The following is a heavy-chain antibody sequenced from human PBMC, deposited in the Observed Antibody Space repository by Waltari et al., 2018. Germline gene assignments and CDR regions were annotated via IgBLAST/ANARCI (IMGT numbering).Heavy chain of an antibody. V-gene: IGHV5-51*01. Sequence: EVQLVQSGAEVKKPGESLKISCKGSGYSFTTYWIGWVRQMPGKGLEWMGFIYPVDADTRYSPACQGQVTISADKSISTAYLQWSSLKASDTAMYYCARHRGSRGVYYMDVWGKGTTVTVSS. CDR1: GYSFTTYW. CDR2: IYPVDADT. J-gene: IGHJ6*03. D-gene: IGHD3-16*01. CDR3: ARHRGSRGVYYMDV.